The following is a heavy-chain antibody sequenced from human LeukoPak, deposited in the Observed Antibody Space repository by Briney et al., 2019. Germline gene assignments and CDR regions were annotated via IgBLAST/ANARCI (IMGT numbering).Heavy chain of an antibody. CDR3: ATGKDLLLDY. Sequence: GASVKVSCKLSGYRLSELSTHWVRQAPGQGLEWMGGFEPGGDETIYAQKFQGRVTMTEDTSTDTDYLELSSLRSEDTAVYVCATGKDLLLDYWGQGTPVTVSS. CDR2: FEPGGDET. D-gene: IGHD1-26*01. V-gene: IGHV1-24*01. J-gene: IGHJ4*02. CDR1: GYRLSELS.